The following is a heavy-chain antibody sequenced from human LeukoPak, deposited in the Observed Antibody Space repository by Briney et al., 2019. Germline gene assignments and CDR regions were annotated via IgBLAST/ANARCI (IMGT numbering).Heavy chain of an antibody. CDR3: ARDGEWLPGRANWEVASY. J-gene: IGHJ4*02. Sequence: GGSLRLSCAASGFTFSSYNMNWVRQAPGKGLEWVSSISGSDYTTYYADSVKGRFTISRDNSKNTLYLQMNSLRAEDTAVYYCARDGEWLPGRANWEVASYWGQGTLVTVSS. V-gene: IGHV3-23*01. CDR2: ISGSDYTT. D-gene: IGHD7-27*01. CDR1: GFTFSSYN.